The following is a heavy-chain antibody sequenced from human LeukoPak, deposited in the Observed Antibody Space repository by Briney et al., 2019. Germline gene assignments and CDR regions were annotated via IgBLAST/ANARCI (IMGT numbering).Heavy chain of an antibody. Sequence: SGGSLTLSCAASGFTFSSYEMNWVRQAPGKGLEWVSYISSSGSTIYYADSVKGRFTISRDNSKHTLYLQMNSLRAEATAVYYCGKVGFGVMARYYFDYWGQGTLVTVSS. J-gene: IGHJ4*02. D-gene: IGHD3-10*01. CDR2: ISSSGSTI. CDR1: GFTFSSYE. V-gene: IGHV3-48*03. CDR3: GKVGFGVMARYYFDY.